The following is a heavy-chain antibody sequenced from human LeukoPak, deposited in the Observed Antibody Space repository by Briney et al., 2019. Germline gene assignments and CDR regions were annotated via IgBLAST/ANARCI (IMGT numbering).Heavy chain of an antibody. V-gene: IGHV4-34*01. CDR2: TNHSGST. J-gene: IGHJ4*02. Sequence: SETLSLTCAVNGGSFSGYYWSWIRQPPGKGLEWIGETNHSGSTNYNPSLKSRVTISVDTSKNQFSLKLSSVTAADTAVYYCARGKTPYRFDYWGQGTLVTVSS. CDR3: ARGKTPYRFDY. CDR1: GGSFSGYY. D-gene: IGHD1-26*01.